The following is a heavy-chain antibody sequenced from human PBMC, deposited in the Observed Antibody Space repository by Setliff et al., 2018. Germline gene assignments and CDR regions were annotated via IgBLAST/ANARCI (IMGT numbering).Heavy chain of an antibody. CDR1: GASITSGGFY. Sequence: PSETLSLTCSVSGASITSGGFYWTWIRQPAGKGLEWIGHISPSGSTTYNPSLKSRVTISVDTSKNQFSLKLTSVTAADTAVYYYARGYCSSPSCFFAGWFDPWGQGTLVTVSS. J-gene: IGHJ5*02. D-gene: IGHD2-2*01. CDR3: ARGYCSSPSCFFAGWFDP. V-gene: IGHV4-61*09. CDR2: ISPSGST.